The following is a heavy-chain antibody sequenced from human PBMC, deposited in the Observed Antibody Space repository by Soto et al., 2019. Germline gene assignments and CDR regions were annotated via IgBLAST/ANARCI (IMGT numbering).Heavy chain of an antibody. CDR1: EFAFSSYG. Sequence: GGSLRLSCVASEFAFSSYGMHWVRQAPGKGLEWVAVIWYDGSKKYYADSVKGRFTISRDDSKNTLYLQMNSMRAEDTAVYYCAREIDTSEGYGSLAPWGQGTLVTVSS. J-gene: IGHJ5*02. CDR2: IWYDGSKK. CDR3: AREIDTSEGYGSLAP. V-gene: IGHV3-33*01. D-gene: IGHD5-18*01.